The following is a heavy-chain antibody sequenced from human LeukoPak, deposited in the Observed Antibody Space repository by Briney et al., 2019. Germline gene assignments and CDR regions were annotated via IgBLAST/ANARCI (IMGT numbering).Heavy chain of an antibody. D-gene: IGHD6-13*01. CDR3: AKEVLPGIAAAGGDFDY. CDR2: ISGSGGST. J-gene: IGHJ4*02. CDR1: GFTFSSYA. Sequence: PGGSLRLSCAASGFTFSSYATSWVRQAPGKGLEWVSAISGSGGSTYYADSVKGRFTISRDNSKNTLYLQMNSLRAEDTAVYYCAKEVLPGIAAAGGDFDYWGQGTLVTVSS. V-gene: IGHV3-23*01.